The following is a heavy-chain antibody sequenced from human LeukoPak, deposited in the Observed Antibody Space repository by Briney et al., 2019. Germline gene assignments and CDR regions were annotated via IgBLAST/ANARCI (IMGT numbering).Heavy chain of an antibody. CDR2: IYTSGST. Sequence: PSETLSLTCTVSGGSISSYYWSWIRQPAGKGLEWIGRIYTSGSTNYNPSLKSRVTMSVDTSKNQFSLKLSSVTAADTAVYYCARECHVTMVRGVIRWFDPWGQGTLVTVSS. V-gene: IGHV4-4*07. CDR1: GGSISSYY. CDR3: ARECHVTMVRGVIRWFDP. D-gene: IGHD3-10*01. J-gene: IGHJ5*02.